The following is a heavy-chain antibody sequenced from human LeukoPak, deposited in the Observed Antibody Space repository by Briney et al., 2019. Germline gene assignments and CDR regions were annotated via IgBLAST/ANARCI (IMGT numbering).Heavy chain of an antibody. J-gene: IGHJ6*02. CDR2: ITVSGGTT. CDR1: EFTSSSYA. D-gene: IGHD1-14*01. Sequence: PPGGSLRLSCAASEFTSSSYAMQWVRQAPGKGLEWVSGITVSGGTTYYTDSVKGRFTISRDNSKNTLYLQMNSLRAEDTAVYYCAKYPTAKGPPYALDVWGQGTTVTVSS. V-gene: IGHV3-23*01. CDR3: AKYPTAKGPPYALDV.